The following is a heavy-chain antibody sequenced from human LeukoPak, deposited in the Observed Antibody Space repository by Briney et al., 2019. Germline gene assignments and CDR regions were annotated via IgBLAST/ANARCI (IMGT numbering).Heavy chain of an antibody. J-gene: IGHJ3*02. CDR2: MSWNSGSI. D-gene: IGHD3-10*01. V-gene: IGHV3-9*01. Sequence: EWVSGMSWNSGSIGYAASVKGRFTISRDNAKNSLYLQMNSLRAEDTALYYCAKGLYYGSGGHDAFDIWGQWTMVTVSS. CDR3: AKGLYYGSGGHDAFDI.